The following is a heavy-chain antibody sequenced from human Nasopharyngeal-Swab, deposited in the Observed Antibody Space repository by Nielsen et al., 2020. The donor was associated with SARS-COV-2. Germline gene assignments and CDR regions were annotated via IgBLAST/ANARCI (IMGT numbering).Heavy chain of an antibody. Sequence: SLKVSCKASGGTFSSYGIRWVRQAPGQGLEWMGGIIPIFGTANYAQKFQDRVTITADESTSTAYMELSSLRSEDTAVYYCARETAMDSHYFDYWGQGTLVTVSS. D-gene: IGHD5-18*01. J-gene: IGHJ4*02. CDR2: IIPIFGTA. V-gene: IGHV1-69*13. CDR1: GGTFSSYG. CDR3: ARETAMDSHYFDY.